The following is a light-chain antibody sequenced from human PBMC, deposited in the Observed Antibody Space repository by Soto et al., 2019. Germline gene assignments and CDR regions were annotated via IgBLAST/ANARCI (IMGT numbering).Light chain of an antibody. CDR3: SAFTGTTYV. Sequence: QSALTQPASVSGSPGQSITISCTGTSSDVGGNKYVSWYQHYPGKAPKLMICDVSNRPSGVSNRFSGSKSGNTASLTISGLQAEDEADYYCSAFTGTTYVFGHGTKLTVL. J-gene: IGLJ1*01. CDR2: DVS. V-gene: IGLV2-14*03. CDR1: SSDVGGNKY.